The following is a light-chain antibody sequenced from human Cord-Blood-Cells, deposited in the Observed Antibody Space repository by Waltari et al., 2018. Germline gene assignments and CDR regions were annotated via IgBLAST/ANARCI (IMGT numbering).Light chain of an antibody. CDR3: SSYTSSSWV. J-gene: IGLJ3*02. CDR2: DVS. V-gene: IGLV2-14*01. CDR1: SSYVGGYNY. Sequence: QSALTQPASVSGSPGQSITISCTGTSSYVGGYNYVSWDQQHPGKAPKLMIYDVSKRPSGVSNRFSGSKSGNTASLTISGLQAEDEADYYCSSYTSSSWVFGGGTKLTVL.